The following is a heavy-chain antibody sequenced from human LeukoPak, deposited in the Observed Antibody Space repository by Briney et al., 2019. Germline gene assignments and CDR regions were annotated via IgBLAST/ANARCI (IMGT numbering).Heavy chain of an antibody. D-gene: IGHD3-9*01. CDR3: ARDRIYDILTGYSRAFDY. Sequence: GGSLRLSCAASGFTFSSYSMNWVREAPGKGLEWVSSISSSSSYIYYADSVKGRFTISRGNAKNSLYLQMNSLRAEDTAVYYCARDRIYDILTGYSRAFDYWGQGTLVTVSS. V-gene: IGHV3-21*01. J-gene: IGHJ4*02. CDR1: GFTFSSYS. CDR2: ISSSSSYI.